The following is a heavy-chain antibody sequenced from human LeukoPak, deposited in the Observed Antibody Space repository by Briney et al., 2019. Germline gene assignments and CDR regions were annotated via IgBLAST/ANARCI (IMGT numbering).Heavy chain of an antibody. V-gene: IGHV3-21*01. Sequence: PGGSLRLSCAASGFTFSSYAMHWVRQAPGKGLEWVSSISSSSSYIYYADSVKGRFTISRDNAKNSLYLQMNSLRAEDTAVYYCAREGDYGVRGDWYFDLWGRGTLVTVSS. CDR2: ISSSSSYI. CDR1: GFTFSSYA. J-gene: IGHJ2*01. D-gene: IGHD4-17*01. CDR3: AREGDYGVRGDWYFDL.